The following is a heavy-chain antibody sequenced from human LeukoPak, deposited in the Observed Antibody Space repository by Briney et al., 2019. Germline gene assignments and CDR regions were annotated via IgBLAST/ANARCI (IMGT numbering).Heavy chain of an antibody. CDR1: GGSISSSNW. Sequence: SGTLSLTCAVSGGSISSSNWWSWVRQPPGKGLEWIGEIYHSGSTNYNPSLKSRVTISVDKSKNQFSLKLSSVTAADTAVYYCARQREAYYYYMDVWGKGTTVTVSS. CDR3: ARQREAYYYYMDV. V-gene: IGHV4-4*02. D-gene: IGHD1-26*01. CDR2: IYHSGST. J-gene: IGHJ6*03.